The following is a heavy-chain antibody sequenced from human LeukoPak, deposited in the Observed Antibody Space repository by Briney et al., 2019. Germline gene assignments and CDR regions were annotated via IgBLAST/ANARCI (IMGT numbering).Heavy chain of an antibody. CDR2: ISSNGGST. Sequence: GGSLRLSCAASGFTFSSYAMHWVRQAPGKGLEYVSAISSNGGSTYYANSVKGRFTISRDNSKNTLYLQMGGLRAEDMAVYYCASGSGSLPDYWGQGTLVTVSS. CDR1: GFTFSSYA. CDR3: ASGSGSLPDY. V-gene: IGHV3-64*01. J-gene: IGHJ4*02. D-gene: IGHD1-26*01.